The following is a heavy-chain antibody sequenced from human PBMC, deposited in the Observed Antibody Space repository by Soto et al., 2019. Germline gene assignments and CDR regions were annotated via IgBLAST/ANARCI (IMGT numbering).Heavy chain of an antibody. Sequence: QVQLVQSGAEVKKPGASVKVSCKASRYTFTDYYMHWVRQSPGQGLEWMGWINPSSGVTKFPQKFQGRVIMSRDTSISTVYMELSRLTSADTAVYYCARAGLTTLELAITYLGQGTLVTVSS. D-gene: IGHD1-1*01. CDR2: INPSSGVT. CDR1: RYTFTDYY. V-gene: IGHV1-2*02. CDR3: ARAGLTTLELAITY. J-gene: IGHJ4*02.